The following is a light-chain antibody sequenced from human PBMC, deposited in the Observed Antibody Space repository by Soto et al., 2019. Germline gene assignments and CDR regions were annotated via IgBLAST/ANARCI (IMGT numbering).Light chain of an antibody. CDR2: EVS. V-gene: IGLV2-14*01. Sequence: QAVVTQPASVSGSPGQSITISCTGTSSDVAAYSYVSWYQQHPGKVPKLLIYEVSNRPSGISYRFSGSKSDNTASLTISGLQAEDEADYYCSSYTSSSTVVFGGGTKVTVL. J-gene: IGLJ3*02. CDR1: SSDVAAYSY. CDR3: SSYTSSSTVV.